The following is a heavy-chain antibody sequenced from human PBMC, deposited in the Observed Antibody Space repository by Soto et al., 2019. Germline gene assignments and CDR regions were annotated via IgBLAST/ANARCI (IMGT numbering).Heavy chain of an antibody. CDR2: ISYDGSNK. D-gene: IGHD3-16*01. CDR3: ARAYEGDYFDF. Sequence: GGSLRLSCAASGFTFSSYAMHWVRQAPGKGLEWVAVISYDGSNKYYADSVKGRFTISRDNSKNTLYLQMNSLRAEDTAVYYCARAYEGDYFDFWGQGTLVTVSS. CDR1: GFTFSSYA. V-gene: IGHV3-30-3*01. J-gene: IGHJ4*02.